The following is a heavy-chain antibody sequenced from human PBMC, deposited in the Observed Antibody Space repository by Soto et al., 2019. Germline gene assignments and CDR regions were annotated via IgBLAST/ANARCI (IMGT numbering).Heavy chain of an antibody. CDR2: IIPVFGTA. J-gene: IGHJ4*02. CDR1: GGLFSSYA. CDR3: ARGGSGYVWFKAY. V-gene: IGHV1-69*01. Sequence: QEQLVQSGAEVKKSGSSVKVSCKDTGGLFSSYAVSWVRQAPGQGLEWMGGIIPVFGTAYYAQKFQGRVTITADESTNTAYMELSSLRCEDTAMYYCARGGSGYVWFKAYGGQGTLVAVSS. D-gene: IGHD3-22*01.